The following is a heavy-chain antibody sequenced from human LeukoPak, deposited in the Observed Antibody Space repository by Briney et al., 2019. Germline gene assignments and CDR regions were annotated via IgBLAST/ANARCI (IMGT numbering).Heavy chain of an antibody. Sequence: ASVKVSCKASGYTFTSYYMHWVRQAPGQGLEWMGIINPSGGSTSYAQKFQGRVTMTRDTSTSTVYMELSSLRSEDTAVYYCAGSSSSDYFDYWGQGILVTVSS. D-gene: IGHD6-13*01. V-gene: IGHV1-46*01. CDR3: AGSSSSDYFDY. J-gene: IGHJ4*02. CDR2: INPSGGST. CDR1: GYTFTSYY.